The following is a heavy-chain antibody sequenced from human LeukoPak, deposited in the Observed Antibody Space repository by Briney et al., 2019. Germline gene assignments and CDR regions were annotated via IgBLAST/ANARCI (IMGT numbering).Heavy chain of an antibody. D-gene: IGHD3-22*01. V-gene: IGHV1-69*04. Sequence: GSSVKVSCKASGGTFSSYTISWVRQAPGQGLEWMGRIIPILGIANYAQKFQGRVTITADKSTSTAYMELGSLRSEDTAVYYCARDLMYYDSSGYYYEYYFDYWGQGTLVTVSS. CDR1: GGTFSSYT. CDR3: ARDLMYYDSSGYYYEYYFDY. J-gene: IGHJ4*02. CDR2: IIPILGIA.